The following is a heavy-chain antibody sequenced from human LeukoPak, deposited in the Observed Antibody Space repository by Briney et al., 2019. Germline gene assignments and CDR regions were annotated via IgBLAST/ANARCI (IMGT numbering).Heavy chain of an antibody. Sequence: GGSLRLSCAASGFTFSSYAMSWVRQAPGKGLEWVSAISGSGGSTYYADSVKGRFTISRDNSKNTLYLQMNSLRAEDTAVYYCAKSAVSSGSGRFGYYYGMDVWGQGTTVTVSS. CDR2: ISGSGGST. CDR1: GFTFSSYA. J-gene: IGHJ6*02. D-gene: IGHD3-22*01. CDR3: AKSAVSSGSGRFGYYYGMDV. V-gene: IGHV3-23*01.